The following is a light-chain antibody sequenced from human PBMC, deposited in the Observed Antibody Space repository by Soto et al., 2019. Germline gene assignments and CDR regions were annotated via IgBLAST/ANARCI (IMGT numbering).Light chain of an antibody. CDR1: QGISSG. CDR2: AAS. CDR3: QQANSLSLT. Sequence: DIQMTQSPSNASASVGDTVTITCRARQGISSGLAWYQQKPGKPPKLLIYAASILQSGVPPSFSGSWSGTEFTLTISSLQPEDFATYYCQQANSLSLTVGGGTKVDIK. V-gene: IGKV1-12*01. J-gene: IGKJ4*01.